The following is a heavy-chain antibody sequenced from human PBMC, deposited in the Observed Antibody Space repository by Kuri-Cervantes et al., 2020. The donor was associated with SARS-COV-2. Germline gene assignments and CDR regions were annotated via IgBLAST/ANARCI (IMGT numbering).Heavy chain of an antibody. D-gene: IGHD4-11*01. J-gene: IGHJ4*02. Sequence: GSLRLSCTVPGGSISSYYWSWIRQPPGKGLEWIGYIYYSGSTNYNPSLKSRVTISVDTSKNQFSLKLSSVTAADTAVYYCARGASYSNYEFFDYWGQGTLVTVSS. V-gene: IGHV4-59*01. CDR3: ARGASYSNYEFFDY. CDR1: GGSISSYY. CDR2: IYYSGST.